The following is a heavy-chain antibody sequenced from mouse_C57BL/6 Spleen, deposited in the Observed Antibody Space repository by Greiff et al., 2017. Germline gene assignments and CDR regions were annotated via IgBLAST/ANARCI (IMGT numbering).Heavy chain of an antibody. Sequence: VQLQQPGAELVKPGASVKLSCKASGYTFTSYWMHWVKQRPGQGLEWIGMIHPNSGSTNYNEKFKSKATLTVDKSSSTAYMQLSSLTSEDSAVYYCALIYYDPPYYAMDYWGQGTSVTVSS. CDR1: GYTFTSYW. V-gene: IGHV1-64*01. CDR2: IHPNSGST. J-gene: IGHJ4*01. D-gene: IGHD2-4*01. CDR3: ALIYYDPPYYAMDY.